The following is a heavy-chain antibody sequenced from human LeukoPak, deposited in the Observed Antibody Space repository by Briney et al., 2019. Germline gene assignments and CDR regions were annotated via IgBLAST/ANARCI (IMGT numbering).Heavy chain of an antibody. V-gene: IGHV3-64*01. CDR2: ISSNGGST. D-gene: IGHD6-6*01. Sequence: GGSLRLSCAASGFTFSSYAMHWVRQAPGKGLEYVSAISSNGGSTYYANSVKGRFTISRDNSKNTLYLQMGSLRAEDMAVYYYARVVSSSGFDYGMNVWGQGITVTVSS. J-gene: IGHJ6*02. CDR1: GFTFSSYA. CDR3: ARVVSSSGFDYGMNV.